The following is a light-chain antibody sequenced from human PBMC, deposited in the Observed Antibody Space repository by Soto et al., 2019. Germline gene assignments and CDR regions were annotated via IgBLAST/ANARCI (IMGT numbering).Light chain of an antibody. Sequence: VLTQPPSASGTPGQRVTISCSGSSSNIGSNTVNWYQQLPGTAPKLLIYSNNQRPSGVPDRFSGSKSGTSASLAISGLQSEDEADYYCAAWDDSLDGYVFGTGTKATVL. CDR1: SSNIGSNT. J-gene: IGLJ1*01. CDR2: SNN. V-gene: IGLV1-44*01. CDR3: AAWDDSLDGYV.